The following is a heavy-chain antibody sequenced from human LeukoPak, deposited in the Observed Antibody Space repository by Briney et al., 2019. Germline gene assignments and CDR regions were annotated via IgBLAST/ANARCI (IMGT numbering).Heavy chain of an antibody. V-gene: IGHV3-7*01. CDR3: ARDRGYYDSSGSHFDP. D-gene: IGHD3-22*01. Sequence: GGSLRLSCAASGFTFSDTWMSWVRQAPGKGLEWVANINQDGSEKYYVDSVKGRFTISRDNAKNSLYLQMNSLRAEDTAVYYCARDRGYYDSSGSHFDPWGQGTLVTVSS. CDR2: INQDGSEK. J-gene: IGHJ5*02. CDR1: GFTFSDTW.